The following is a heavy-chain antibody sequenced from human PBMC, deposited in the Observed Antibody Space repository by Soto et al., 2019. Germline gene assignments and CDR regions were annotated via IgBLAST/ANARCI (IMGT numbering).Heavy chain of an antibody. D-gene: IGHD2-21*02. CDR3: AKETERKPGYCGGDCYSRFQH. Sequence: HPGGSLKLSCAASGFTFISYAMSWVRQAPGKGLEWVSAISGSGGSTYYADSVKGRFTISRDNSKNTLYLQMNSLRAEDTAVYYCAKETERKPGYCGGDCYSRFQHWGQGTLVTVSS. CDR2: ISGSGGST. V-gene: IGHV3-23*01. J-gene: IGHJ1*01. CDR1: GFTFISYA.